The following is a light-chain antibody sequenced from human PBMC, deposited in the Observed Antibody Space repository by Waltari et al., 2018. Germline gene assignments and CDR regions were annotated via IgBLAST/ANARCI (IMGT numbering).Light chain of an antibody. Sequence: DIVMTQTPLSLPITPGEPASISCRSSQSLLHSNGNTYLLWYLQKPGQSPQLLIYGSSNRASGVPDRFSGSGSGTDFTLKISKLEAEDVGIYYCVQAIAFPYSFGQGTKVEIK. CDR1: QSLLHSNGNTY. CDR2: GSS. CDR3: VQAIAFPYS. J-gene: IGKJ2*03. V-gene: IGKV2-40*01.